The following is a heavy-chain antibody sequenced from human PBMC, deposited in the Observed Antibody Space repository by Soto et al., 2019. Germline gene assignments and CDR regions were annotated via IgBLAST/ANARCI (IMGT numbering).Heavy chain of an antibody. D-gene: IGHD1-26*01. CDR1: DDSISSGAYC. CDR3: ARGVGASYDGLEV. V-gene: IGHV4-30-2*01. J-gene: IGHJ6*02. Sequence: QLQLQESGSGLLKPSQTLALTCGVSDDSISSGAYCWSWIRQPPGKGLEWIGHIYHSGTTYDNPSLKSRAXISMDRSKNQLSLKLRSLTAAETAVYYCARGVGASYDGLEVWGRGTTVTVSS. CDR2: IYHSGTT.